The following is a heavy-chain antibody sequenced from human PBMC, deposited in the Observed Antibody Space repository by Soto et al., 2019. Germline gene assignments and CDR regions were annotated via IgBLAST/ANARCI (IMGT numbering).Heavy chain of an antibody. D-gene: IGHD3-10*01. CDR3: ARGGVPDYYYYMDV. Sequence: ASVKVSCKASGYTFTSYDINWVRQATGQGLEWMGWMNPNSGNTGCAQKFQGRVTMTRNTSISTAYMELSSLRSEDTAVYYCARGGVPDYYYYMDVWGKGTTVTVSS. J-gene: IGHJ6*03. CDR1: GYTFTSYD. CDR2: MNPNSGNT. V-gene: IGHV1-8*01.